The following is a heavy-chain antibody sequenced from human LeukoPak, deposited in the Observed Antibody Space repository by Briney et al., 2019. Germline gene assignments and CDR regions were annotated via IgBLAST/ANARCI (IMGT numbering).Heavy chain of an antibody. CDR3: SKDLSRVDSPLQH. CDR2: ISSNAESA. J-gene: IGHJ1*01. V-gene: IGHV3-23*01. Sequence: GGSLRLSCAASGFTFSAYAMHWVRRAPGKGLHWVSAISSNAESAYYADSVQGRFTISRDNSKNTLYLQLNSLSAEDTAFYYCSKDLSRVDSPLQHWGQGTLVTVSS. CDR1: GFTFSAYA. D-gene: IGHD3/OR15-3a*01.